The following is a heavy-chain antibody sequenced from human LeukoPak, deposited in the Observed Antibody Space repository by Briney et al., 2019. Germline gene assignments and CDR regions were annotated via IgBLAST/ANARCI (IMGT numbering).Heavy chain of an antibody. CDR2: IKSKTDGGTT. CDR3: TTEGEDYYDSPTPPFDY. D-gene: IGHD3-22*01. V-gene: IGHV3-15*01. Sequence: GGSLRLSCAASGFTFSNAWMSWVRQVPGKGLEWVGRIKSKTDGGTTDYAAPVKGRFTISRDDSKNTLYLQMNSLNTEDTAVYYCTTEGEDYYDSPTPPFDYWGQGTLVTVSS. J-gene: IGHJ4*02. CDR1: GFTFSNAW.